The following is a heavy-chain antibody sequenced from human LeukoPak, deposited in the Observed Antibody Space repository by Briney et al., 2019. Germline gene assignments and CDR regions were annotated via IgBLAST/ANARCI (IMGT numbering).Heavy chain of an antibody. D-gene: IGHD3-10*01. V-gene: IGHV3-74*03. CDR1: GFTFSTCW. CDR2: INGDGSTT. J-gene: IGHJ4*02. CDR3: ARDYAGSPDY. Sequence: PGGSLRLSCTASGFTFSTCWINWVRHSPGKGLVWVALINGDGSTTTHADSVKGRFTISRDSAKNTAYLQMNSLRDEDTAVYFCARDYAGSPDYWGQGTLVTVSA.